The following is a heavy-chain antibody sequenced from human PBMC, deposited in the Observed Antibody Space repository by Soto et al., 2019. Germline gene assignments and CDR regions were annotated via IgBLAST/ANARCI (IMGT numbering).Heavy chain of an antibody. CDR1: GFTFSSYA. CDR3: AKDKSTYYYDSSGYYFDAFDI. CDR2: ISGSGGST. J-gene: IGHJ3*02. V-gene: IGHV3-23*01. Sequence: EVQLLESGGGLVQPGGSLRLSCAASGFTFSSYAMSWVRQAPGKGLEWVSAISGSGGSTYYADSVKGRFTISRDNSKNTLYLQMNSLRAEDTAVYYCAKDKSTYYYDSSGYYFDAFDIWGQGTMVTVSS. D-gene: IGHD3-22*01.